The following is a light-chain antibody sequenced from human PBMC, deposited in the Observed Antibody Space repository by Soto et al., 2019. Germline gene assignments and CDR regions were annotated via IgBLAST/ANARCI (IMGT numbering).Light chain of an antibody. Sequence: QSVLTQPASVSGSPGQSITISCTGTSGEVGGYNYVSWYQHHPGKAPKLIIYDVSNRPSGVSNPFSGSKSGNTASLTISGLQPEDEADYYCSSYTASNTRQIVFGTGTKVTV. CDR1: SGEVGGYNY. CDR3: SSYTASNTRQIV. CDR2: DVS. V-gene: IGLV2-14*03. J-gene: IGLJ1*01.